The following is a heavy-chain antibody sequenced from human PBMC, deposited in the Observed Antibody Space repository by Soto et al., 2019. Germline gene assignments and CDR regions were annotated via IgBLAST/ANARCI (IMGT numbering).Heavy chain of an antibody. Sequence: ASVKVSCKASGYTFTSYGISWVRQAPGQGLEWMGWISAYNGNTNYAQKLQGRVTMTTDTSTSTAYMELRSLRSDDTAVYYCARDAEDFWSGDYYYYMDVWGKGTTVTVSS. V-gene: IGHV1-18*01. CDR3: ARDAEDFWSGDYYYYMDV. D-gene: IGHD3-3*01. J-gene: IGHJ6*03. CDR1: GYTFTSYG. CDR2: ISAYNGNT.